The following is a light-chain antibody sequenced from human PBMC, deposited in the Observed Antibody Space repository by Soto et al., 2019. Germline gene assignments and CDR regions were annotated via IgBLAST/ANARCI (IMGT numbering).Light chain of an antibody. CDR1: QGMGST. CDR3: QQYGTAPIT. J-gene: IGKJ5*01. Sequence: EIVMTQSPATLSVSPGEGASLSCRASQGMGSTVAGYQQTPGQTPRLLIYDTSIRATGIPDRFSGTGSGTDFTLTISRVEPEDFAVYYCQQYGTAPITFGQGTRLE. CDR2: DTS. V-gene: IGKV3-20*01.